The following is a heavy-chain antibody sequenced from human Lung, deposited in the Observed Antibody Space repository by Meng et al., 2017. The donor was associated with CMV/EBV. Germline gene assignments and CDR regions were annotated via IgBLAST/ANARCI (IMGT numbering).Heavy chain of an antibody. J-gene: IGHJ4*02. D-gene: IGHD7-27*01. CDR2: IMKDGGEK. V-gene: IGHV3-7*01. Sequence: SCVASGFTFTGYWMSWVRQAPGKGLEWVANIMKDGGEKKYVDSVKGRFTISRDNAKNSLYLQMNSLRAEGTAVYYCVRDTDWGRFDSWGQGTLITVSS. CDR3: VRDTDWGRFDS. CDR1: GFTFTGYW.